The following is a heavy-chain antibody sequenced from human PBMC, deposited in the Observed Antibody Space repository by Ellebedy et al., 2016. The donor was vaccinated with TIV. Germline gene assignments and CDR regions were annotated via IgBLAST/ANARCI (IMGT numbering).Heavy chain of an antibody. Sequence: GESLKISCAASGFTFSSYAMHSVRQAPGKGLEWVAVISYDGSNKHYADSVKGRFTISRDNSKNTVYLQMISLRAEDTAVYHCARATMVRGGEIDYWGQGTLVTVSS. D-gene: IGHD3-10*01. J-gene: IGHJ4*02. CDR1: GFTFSSYA. CDR2: ISYDGSNK. CDR3: ARATMVRGGEIDY. V-gene: IGHV3-30-3*01.